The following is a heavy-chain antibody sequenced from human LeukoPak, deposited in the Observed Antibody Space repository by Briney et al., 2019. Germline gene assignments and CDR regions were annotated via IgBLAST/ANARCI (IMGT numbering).Heavy chain of an antibody. J-gene: IGHJ4*02. V-gene: IGHV3-30*02. Sequence: GGSLRLSCAASGFTFSSYGMHWVRQAPGKGLEWVAFIRYDGSNKYYADSVKGRFTISRDNSKNTLYLQMNSPRAEDTAVYYCAKAPRYCSSTSCYTFDYWGQGTLVTVSS. CDR1: GFTFSSYG. CDR2: IRYDGSNK. D-gene: IGHD2-2*02. CDR3: AKAPRYCSSTSCYTFDY.